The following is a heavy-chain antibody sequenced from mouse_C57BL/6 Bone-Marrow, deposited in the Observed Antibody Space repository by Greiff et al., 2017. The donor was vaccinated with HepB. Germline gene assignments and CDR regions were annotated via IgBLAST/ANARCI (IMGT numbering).Heavy chain of an antibody. D-gene: IGHD1-2*01. J-gene: IGHJ1*03. CDR1: GFTFSDYY. Sequence: EVKLVESEGGLVQPGSSMKLSCTASGFTFSDYYMAWVRQVPEKGLEWVANINYDGSSTYYLDSLKSRFIISRDNAKNILYLQMSSLKSEDTATYYCAREGGRVLRRGYFDVWGTGTTVTVSS. V-gene: IGHV5-16*01. CDR2: INYDGSST. CDR3: AREGGRVLRRGYFDV.